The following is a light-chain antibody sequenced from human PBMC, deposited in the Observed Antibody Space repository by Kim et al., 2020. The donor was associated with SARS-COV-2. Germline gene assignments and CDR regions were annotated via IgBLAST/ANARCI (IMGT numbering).Light chain of an antibody. V-gene: IGKV3-20*01. CDR3: QVYGESPTIA. Sequence: EIVLTQSPGTLSLSPGERATLSCRASQSVSSTYLAWYQQKPGRAPRLLIYGTSGRATGIPDRFSGSGSGTDFTLTISRLEPEDVAVFYCQVYGESPTIAFCQGTRLEIK. CDR2: GTS. J-gene: IGKJ5*01. CDR1: QSVSSTY.